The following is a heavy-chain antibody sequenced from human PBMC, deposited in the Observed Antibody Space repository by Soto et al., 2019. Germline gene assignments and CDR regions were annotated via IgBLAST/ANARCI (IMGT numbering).Heavy chain of an antibody. CDR3: AREPPETPPDY. CDR1: GYTFSDYG. Sequence: ASVKVSCKTSGYTFSDYGISWVRQAPGQGLEWMGWISAKNGNTNFAQKLRGRVTMITDTSTNTVYMELRNLRLDDTAVYYCAREPPETPPDYWGQGTLVTVS. CDR2: ISAKNGNT. J-gene: IGHJ4*02. V-gene: IGHV1-18*01.